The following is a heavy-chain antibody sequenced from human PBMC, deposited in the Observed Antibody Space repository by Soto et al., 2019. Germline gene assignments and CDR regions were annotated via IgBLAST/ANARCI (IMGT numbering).Heavy chain of an antibody. D-gene: IGHD1-1*01. V-gene: IGHV3-23*01. J-gene: IGHJ5*02. CDR2: LSRSGGVT. CDR3: SKGEMSTIRNSFDP. Sequence: GGSLRLSCTASGFNTRFYSMSWVRQTPGKGLEWVAALSRSGGVTYYADSVRGRFTISRDASKDTLFLQMRNLRAEDTAIYYCSKGEMSTIRNSFDPWGQGTLVTVSS. CDR1: GFNTRFYS.